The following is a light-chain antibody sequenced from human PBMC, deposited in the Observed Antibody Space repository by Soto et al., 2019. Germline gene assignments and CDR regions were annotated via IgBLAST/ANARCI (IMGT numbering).Light chain of an antibody. V-gene: IGKV1-5*01. Sequence: DIQMTQSPSTLSASVGDSVTVTCRASQSISSWLAWYQQKPGKAPKLLIYHASSLGSGVPSGFSGSGSGTEFILTISSLQPDDFATYYCQQYNTYPWTFGQGTKVEIK. J-gene: IGKJ1*01. CDR3: QQYNTYPWT. CDR1: QSISSW. CDR2: HAS.